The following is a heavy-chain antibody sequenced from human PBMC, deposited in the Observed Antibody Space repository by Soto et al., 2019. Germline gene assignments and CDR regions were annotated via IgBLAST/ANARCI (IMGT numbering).Heavy chain of an antibody. V-gene: IGHV4-34*01. Sequence: TSETLSLTCTVSGGSISSYYWTWVRQSPGKGLEWIGEINHSGSTNYNPSLESRVTISVDTSKNQFSLNLNSVTAADTAVYYCASLPESTTMTTHYWGQGTLVTVSS. CDR1: GGSISSYY. D-gene: IGHD4-17*01. CDR3: ASLPESTTMTTHY. CDR2: INHSGST. J-gene: IGHJ4*02.